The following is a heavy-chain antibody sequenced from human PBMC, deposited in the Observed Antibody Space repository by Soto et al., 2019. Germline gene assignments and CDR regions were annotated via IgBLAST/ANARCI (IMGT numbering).Heavy chain of an antibody. J-gene: IGHJ3*02. Sequence: AGGSLRLSCAASGFTFSSYAMHWVRQAPGKGLEWVAVISYDGSNKYYADSVKGRFTISRDNSKNTLYLQMNSPRAEDTAVYYCASMGAFDIWGQGTMVTVSS. D-gene: IGHD3-10*01. CDR1: GFTFSSYA. CDR3: ASMGAFDI. V-gene: IGHV3-30-3*01. CDR2: ISYDGSNK.